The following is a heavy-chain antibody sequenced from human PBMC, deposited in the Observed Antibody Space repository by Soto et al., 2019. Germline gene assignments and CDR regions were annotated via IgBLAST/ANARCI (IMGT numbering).Heavy chain of an antibody. CDR3: ARARPVAGTGNWFDP. CDR2: IHPRGGGT. J-gene: IGHJ5*02. D-gene: IGHD6-19*01. Sequence: ASVKVSCKTSGYTFITYCIWMEIIHPRGGGTSYAQRFQGRVTLTRDTSTSTAYMELSRLRSDDTAVYYCARARPVAGTGNWFDPWGQGTLVTVSS. V-gene: IGHV1-46*01. CDR1: GYTFITYC.